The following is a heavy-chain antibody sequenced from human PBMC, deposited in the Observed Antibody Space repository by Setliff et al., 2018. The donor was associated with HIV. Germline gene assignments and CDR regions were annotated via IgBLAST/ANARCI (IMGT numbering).Heavy chain of an antibody. CDR2: INTETGNP. D-gene: IGHD5-12*01. Sequence: GASVKVSCKASGYTLTTYGISWVRQAPGQGPEWMGWINTETGNPMYAQGFTGRFVFSLDTSVSTAYLQINSLKAEDTAMYYCAKDRSNIVATIADYWGQGTLVTSPQ. CDR3: AKDRSNIVATIADY. J-gene: IGHJ4*02. V-gene: IGHV7-4-1*02. CDR1: GYTLTTYG.